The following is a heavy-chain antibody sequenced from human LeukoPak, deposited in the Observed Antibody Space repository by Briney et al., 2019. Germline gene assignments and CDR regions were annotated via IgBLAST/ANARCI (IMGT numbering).Heavy chain of an antibody. J-gene: IGHJ6*03. D-gene: IGHD3-3*02. CDR3: GKISVYYYYYLDG. Sequence: GGSLRLSCAASGFTFSSYAMSWVRQAPGKGLEWVSAISGSGGSTYYADSVKGRFTISRDNSKNTLYMQMNSLRAEDTDLDYCGKISVYYYYYLDGWVKGTTVTVSS. V-gene: IGHV3-23*01. CDR1: GFTFSSYA. CDR2: ISGSGGST.